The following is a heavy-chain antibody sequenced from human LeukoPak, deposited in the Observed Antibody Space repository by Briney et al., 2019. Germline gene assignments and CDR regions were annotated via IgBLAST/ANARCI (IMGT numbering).Heavy chain of an antibody. J-gene: IGHJ4*02. CDR1: GGSFSGYY. D-gene: IGHD3-10*01. Sequence: PSETLSLTCAVYGGSFSGYYWSWIRQPPGKGLEWIGEINHSGSTNYNPSLKSRVTISVDTSKNQFSLKLSSVTAADTAVYYCARGWVRGVSDYWGQGTLVTVSS. CDR3: ARGWVRGVSDY. V-gene: IGHV4-34*01. CDR2: INHSGST.